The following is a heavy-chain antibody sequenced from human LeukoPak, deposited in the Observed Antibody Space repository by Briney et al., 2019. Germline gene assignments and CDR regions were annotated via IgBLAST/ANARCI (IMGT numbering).Heavy chain of an antibody. J-gene: IGHJ3*02. CDR1: GFTFSDYW. CDR3: VRGSLSHYSDSPGYCGNDAFDI. D-gene: IGHD3-22*01. CDR2: INPDGSST. Sequence: PGGSLRLSCVASGFTFSDYWMHWVRQGPGKGLVWVSRINPDGSSTSNADSVKGRFSISRDNAKKTLNLQMNGLRAEDMAVYYCVRGSLSHYSDSPGYCGNDAFDIWGQGTMVTVSS. V-gene: IGHV3-74*01.